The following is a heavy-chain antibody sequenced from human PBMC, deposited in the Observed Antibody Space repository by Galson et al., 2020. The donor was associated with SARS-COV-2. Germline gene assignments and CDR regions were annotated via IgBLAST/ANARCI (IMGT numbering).Heavy chain of an antibody. CDR3: ARDPYDSSGYYYSPTS. CDR1: GFTFSSYS. Sequence: GGSLSLSCAASGFTFSSYSMNWVRQAPGKGLEWVSYISSSSSTIYYADSVKGRFTISRDNAKNSLYLQMNSLRAEDTAVYYCARDPYDSSGYYYSPTSCGQGTLVTVSS. CDR2: ISSSSSTI. D-gene: IGHD3-22*01. V-gene: IGHV3-48*01. J-gene: IGHJ5*02.